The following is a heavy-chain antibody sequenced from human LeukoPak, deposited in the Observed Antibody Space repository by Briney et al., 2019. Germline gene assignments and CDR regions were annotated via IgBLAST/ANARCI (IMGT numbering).Heavy chain of an antibody. V-gene: IGHV1-18*04. Sequence: GASVKVSCKESGYTFTSYYMQWVRQAPGQELEWMEWISAYNGNTNYAQKLQGRVTMTTDTSTSTAYMELRSLRSDDTAVYYCARAARFWSGDYTLFDDWGQGILVTVSS. J-gene: IGHJ4*02. CDR1: GYTFTSYY. CDR2: ISAYNGNT. D-gene: IGHD3-3*01. CDR3: ARAARFWSGDYTLFDD.